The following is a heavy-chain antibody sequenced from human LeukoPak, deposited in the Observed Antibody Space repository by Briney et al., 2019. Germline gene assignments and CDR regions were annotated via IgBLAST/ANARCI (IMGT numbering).Heavy chain of an antibody. J-gene: IGHJ4*02. CDR3: AKDKNLYSISWYSDFDY. V-gene: IGHV3-30*02. CDR1: GFIFKSYG. D-gene: IGHD6-13*01. CDR2: IRYDGTNK. Sequence: GGSLRLSCAASGFIFKSYGMHWVRQAPGKGLEWVTFIRYDGTNKYYAESVKGRFTISRDNSKNTLYLEMNSLRVEDTAVYYCAKDKNLYSISWYSDFDYWGQGTQVTVSS.